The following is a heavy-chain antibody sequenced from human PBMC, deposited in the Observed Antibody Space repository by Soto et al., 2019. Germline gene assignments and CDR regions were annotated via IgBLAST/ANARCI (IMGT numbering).Heavy chain of an antibody. V-gene: IGHV4-4*02. D-gene: IGHD6-13*01. CDR2: IYHSGST. Sequence: SETLSLTCAVSGGSISSSNWWSWVRQPPGKGLEWIGEIYHSGSTNYNPSLKSRVTISVDKSKNQFSLKLSSVTAADTAVYYCASIAAAAYYGMDVWGQGTTVTVS. CDR1: GGSISSSNW. J-gene: IGHJ6*02. CDR3: ASIAAAAYYGMDV.